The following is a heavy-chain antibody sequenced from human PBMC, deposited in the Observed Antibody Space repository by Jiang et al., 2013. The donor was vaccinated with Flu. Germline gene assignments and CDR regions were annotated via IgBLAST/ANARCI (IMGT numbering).Heavy chain of an antibody. CDR1: GGTFSSYA. CDR3: ARDNTMVQGSNYYYYGMDV. V-gene: IGHV1-69*01. CDR2: IIPIFGTA. Sequence: QLVESGAEVKKPGSSVKVSCKASGGTFSSYAISWVRQAPGQGLEWMGGIIPIFGTANYAQKFQGRVTITADESTSTAYMELSSLRSEDTAVYYCARDNTMVQGSNYYYYGMDVWGQGTTVTVSS. D-gene: IGHD3-10*01. J-gene: IGHJ6*02.